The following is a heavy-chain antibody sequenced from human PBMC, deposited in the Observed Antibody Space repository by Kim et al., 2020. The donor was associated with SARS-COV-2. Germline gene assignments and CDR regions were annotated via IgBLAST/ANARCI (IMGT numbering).Heavy chain of an antibody. J-gene: IGHJ5*02. V-gene: IGHV3-7*01. Sequence: GGSLRLSCVISGFPLNNFWMSWVRQAPGRGLEWVANINPDGSETYYVASVEGRFTISRADAWNTVSLYMHNLRADDTAVYYCAPCPWGQGTQVIVSS. CDR3: APCP. CDR2: INPDGSET. CDR1: GFPLNNFW.